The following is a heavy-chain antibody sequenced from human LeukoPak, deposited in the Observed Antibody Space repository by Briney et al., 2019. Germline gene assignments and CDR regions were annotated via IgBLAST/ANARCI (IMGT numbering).Heavy chain of an antibody. J-gene: IGHJ1*01. Sequence: PGGSLRLSCAASGFTFSSYAMSWVRQAPGKGLEWVSAISGSGGSTYYADSVKGRFTISRDNSKNTLYLQMNSLTAEDTAVYYCATAYSSSEEYFQHWGQGTLVTVSS. V-gene: IGHV3-23*01. CDR2: ISGSGGST. CDR1: GFTFSSYA. D-gene: IGHD6-13*01. CDR3: ATAYSSSEEYFQH.